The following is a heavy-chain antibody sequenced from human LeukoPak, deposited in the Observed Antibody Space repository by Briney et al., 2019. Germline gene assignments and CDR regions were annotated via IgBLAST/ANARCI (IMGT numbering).Heavy chain of an antibody. CDR1: GGSISSYC. Sequence: SETLSLTCTVSGGSISSYCWSWIRQPPGKGLEWIGYIYYSGSTNYNPSLKSRVTISVDTSKNQFSLKLSSVAAADTAVYYCAREYGDLFDYWGQGTLVTVSS. D-gene: IGHD4-17*01. CDR3: AREYGDLFDY. J-gene: IGHJ4*02. CDR2: IYYSGST. V-gene: IGHV4-59*01.